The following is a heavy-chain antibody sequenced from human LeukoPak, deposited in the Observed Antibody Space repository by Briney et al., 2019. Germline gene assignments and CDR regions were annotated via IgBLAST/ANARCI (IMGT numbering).Heavy chain of an antibody. CDR3: ARAPMSYDSSGFGGAFDI. CDR1: GFTFSHYA. CDR2: ISYDGTNK. J-gene: IGHJ3*02. V-gene: IGHV3-30-3*01. Sequence: GGPLRLSCAASGFTFSHYAMHWVRQAPGKGLEWVAVISYDGTNKYYADSVKGRFTISRDNSKNTMYLQMNSLRAEDTAMYYCARAPMSYDSSGFGGAFDIWGQGTMVTVSS. D-gene: IGHD3-22*01.